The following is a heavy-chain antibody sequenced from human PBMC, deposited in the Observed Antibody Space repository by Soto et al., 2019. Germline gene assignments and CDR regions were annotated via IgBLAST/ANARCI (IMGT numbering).Heavy chain of an antibody. Sequence: VQLVESGGGVVQPGRSLRLSCAASGFTFSSYGMHWVRQAPGKGLEWVAVIWYDGSNKYYADSVKGRFTISRDNSKNTLDLQMNSLRAEDTAVYYCASPGIAVAGRDYYYGMDVWGQGTTVTVSS. CDR1: GFTFSSYG. CDR3: ASPGIAVAGRDYYYGMDV. D-gene: IGHD6-19*01. V-gene: IGHV3-33*01. CDR2: IWYDGSNK. J-gene: IGHJ6*02.